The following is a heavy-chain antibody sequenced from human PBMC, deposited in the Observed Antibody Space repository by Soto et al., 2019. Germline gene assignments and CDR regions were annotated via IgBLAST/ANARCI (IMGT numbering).Heavy chain of an antibody. CDR2: ISYDGNNK. D-gene: IGHD2-15*01. J-gene: IGHJ6*02. Sequence: QVQLVESGGGVVQPGRSLRLSCAASGFILSTYAMYWVRQAQGKGLEWVAVISYDGNNKYYAYSVKGRFTISRDNSKNTLYLQMNSLRADDTAVYYCARAGCDGGSCYTLVGLRYGMDVWGQGTTVTVSS. CDR3: ARAGCDGGSCYTLVGLRYGMDV. V-gene: IGHV3-30-3*01. CDR1: GFILSTYA.